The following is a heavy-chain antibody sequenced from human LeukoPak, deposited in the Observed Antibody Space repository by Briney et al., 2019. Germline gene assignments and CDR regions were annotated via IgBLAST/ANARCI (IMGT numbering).Heavy chain of an antibody. D-gene: IGHD3-10*01. Sequence: PSETLSLTCTVSGVSINSSSYYWGWIRQPPGEALEWIGSIYHSGYTYYNPSLKSRITISVDTSKSQFSLKLSSVTAPDTAVYYCARSSMFRGVTVDYWGQGTLVTVSS. CDR2: IYHSGYT. CDR1: GVSINSSSYY. V-gene: IGHV4-39*01. J-gene: IGHJ4*02. CDR3: ARSSMFRGVTVDY.